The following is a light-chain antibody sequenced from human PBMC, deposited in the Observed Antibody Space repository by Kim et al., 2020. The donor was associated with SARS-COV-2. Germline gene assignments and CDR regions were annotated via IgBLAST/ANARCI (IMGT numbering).Light chain of an antibody. Sequence: AIQLTQSPSSLSASVGDRVTITCRASQAIRNDLGWYQQKPGKAPNLLIYSASTLQSGVPSRFIGNGSGTDFTLTISSLQPEDFATYYCLQDYNYPLTFGGATKVDIK. CDR1: QAIRND. V-gene: IGKV1-6*01. CDR2: SAS. CDR3: LQDYNYPLT. J-gene: IGKJ4*01.